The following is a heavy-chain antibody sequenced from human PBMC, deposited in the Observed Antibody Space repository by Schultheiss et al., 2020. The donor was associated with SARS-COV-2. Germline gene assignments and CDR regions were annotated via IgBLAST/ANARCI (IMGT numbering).Heavy chain of an antibody. CDR3: ARDYVNCSSTSCRKRDYYYYYMDV. CDR2: TYYRSKWYN. D-gene: IGHD2-2*01. Sequence: SQTLSLTCAISGDSVSSNSAASNWIRQSPSRGLEWLGRTYYRSKWYNDYAVSVKSRISINPDTSKNQFSLQLNSVTPEDTAVYYCARDYVNCSSTSCRKRDYYYYYMDVWGKGTTVTVSS. CDR1: GDSVSSNSAA. J-gene: IGHJ6*03. V-gene: IGHV6-1*01.